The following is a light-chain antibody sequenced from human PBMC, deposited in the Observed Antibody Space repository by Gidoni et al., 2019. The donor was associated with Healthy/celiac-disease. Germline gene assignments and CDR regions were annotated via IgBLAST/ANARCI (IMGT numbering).Light chain of an antibody. CDR1: QIISSW. V-gene: IGKV1-5*03. CDR3: QRYNSYTPGLT. J-gene: IGKJ4*01. Sequence: DIQMTQPSSTLSASVADRVTITGRTSQIISSWLAWYQQKQGKAPELLIYKASSLESGVPSRYSGSGTGTEIALTISSLQPDDLATDDYQRYNSYTPGLTFGGGTKVEIK. CDR2: KAS.